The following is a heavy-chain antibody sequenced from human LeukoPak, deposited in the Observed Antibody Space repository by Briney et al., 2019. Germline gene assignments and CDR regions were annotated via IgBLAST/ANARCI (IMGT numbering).Heavy chain of an antibody. CDR1: GGSISRYQ. V-gene: IGHV4-59*06. J-gene: IGHJ3*02. D-gene: IGHD3-9*01. CDR2: IYYSGST. Sequence: WETLSLTCTVSGGSISRYQWTWIRQPPGKGLEWIGYIYYSGSTYYNPSLKSRVTISVDTSKNQFSLKLSSVTAADTAVYYCARVRKDYDILTDAFGIWGQGTMVTVSS. CDR3: ARVRKDYDILTDAFGI.